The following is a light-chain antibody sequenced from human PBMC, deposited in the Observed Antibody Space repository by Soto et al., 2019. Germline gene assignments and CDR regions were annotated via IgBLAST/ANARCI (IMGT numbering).Light chain of an antibody. Sequence: QSVLTQPASVSGSPGQSITISRTGTSSDVGSYNLVSWYQQHPGKAPKLMIYEGSKRPSGVSNRFSGSKSGNTASLTISGLQAEDEADYYCCSYAGSLYVFGTGTQLTVL. CDR2: EGS. V-gene: IGLV2-23*01. CDR3: CSYAGSLYV. CDR1: SSDVGSYNL. J-gene: IGLJ1*01.